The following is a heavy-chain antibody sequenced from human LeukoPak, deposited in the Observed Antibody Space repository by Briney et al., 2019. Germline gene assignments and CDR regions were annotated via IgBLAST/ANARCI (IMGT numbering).Heavy chain of an antibody. J-gene: IGHJ3*02. Sequence: SETLSLTCTVSGGSISTSNYYWGWIRQPPGKGLEWIGNIFYSGSTYYSPSVKSRVTISLDTSRNQFSLKLSSVTAADTAVYYCARVGQGAFDIWGQGTMVTVSS. CDR2: IFYSGST. CDR3: ARVGQGAFDI. V-gene: IGHV4-39*07. CDR1: GGSISTSNYY.